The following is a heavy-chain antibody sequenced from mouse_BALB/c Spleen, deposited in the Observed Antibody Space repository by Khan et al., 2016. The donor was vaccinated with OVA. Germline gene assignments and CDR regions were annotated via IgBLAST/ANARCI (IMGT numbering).Heavy chain of an antibody. J-gene: IGHJ4*01. CDR2: ISYSGST. V-gene: IGHV3-2*02. CDR1: GYSITSNYA. CDR3: ARKNYYGYAVDY. D-gene: IGHD1-1*01. Sequence: EVQLVESGPGLVQPSQSLSLTCTVTGYSITSNYAWYWIRQFPGNKLEWMDDISYSGSTSYTPSLTNRISITRDTSKNQFFLQLKSVTTEDTATYYCARKNYYGYAVDYWGQGTSVTVSS.